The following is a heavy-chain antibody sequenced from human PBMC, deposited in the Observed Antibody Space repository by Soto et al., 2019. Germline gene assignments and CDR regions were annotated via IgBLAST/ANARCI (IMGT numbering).Heavy chain of an antibody. CDR1: GYTFTSYD. CDR3: ARVHTVTTYFDV. D-gene: IGHD4-17*01. V-gene: IGHV1-8*01. Sequence: QVQLVQSRAEVGKPGASVKVSCKASGYTFTSYDINWVRQASGQGLEWMGWMNPNSGNTGSAQRFQGRLTMTRNTSINAAYMELTSLTSEAAAVYYCARVHTVTTYFDVWGRGTLVAVSS. J-gene: IGHJ2*01. CDR2: MNPNSGNT.